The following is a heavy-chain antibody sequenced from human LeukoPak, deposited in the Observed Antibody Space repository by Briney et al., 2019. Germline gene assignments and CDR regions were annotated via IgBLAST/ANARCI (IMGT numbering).Heavy chain of an antibody. CDR3: AELGITMIGGV. Sequence: GGSLRLSCEATGFSFSSYAMSWVRQAPGEGLEWVSASSGSGDSADYADAVKGRFTISRDNSKSTLYLQMTSLRAEDTAVYYCAELGITMIGGVWGKGTTVTISS. J-gene: IGHJ6*04. D-gene: IGHD3-10*02. V-gene: IGHV3-23*01. CDR1: GFSFSSYA. CDR2: SSGSGDSA.